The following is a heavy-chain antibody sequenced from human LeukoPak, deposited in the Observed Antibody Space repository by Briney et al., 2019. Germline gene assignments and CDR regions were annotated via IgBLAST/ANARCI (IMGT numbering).Heavy chain of an antibody. V-gene: IGHV4-39*01. D-gene: IGHD3-22*01. CDR1: GGSISSSSYY. Sequence: PSETLSLTCTVSGGSISSSSYYWGWIRQPPGKGLEWIGSIYYSGSTYYNPSLKSRVTISVDTSKNQFSLELSSVTAADTAVYYCARQAYYYDSSGYHFDYWGQGTLVTVSS. J-gene: IGHJ4*02. CDR3: ARQAYYYDSSGYHFDY. CDR2: IYYSGST.